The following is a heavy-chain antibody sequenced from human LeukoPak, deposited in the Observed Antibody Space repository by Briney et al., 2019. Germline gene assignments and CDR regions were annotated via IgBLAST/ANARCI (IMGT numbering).Heavy chain of an antibody. V-gene: IGHV3-7*01. J-gene: IGHJ5*02. CDR1: GFSFSSYY. Sequence: PGGSLRLSCAASGFSFSSYYMSWVRQAPGKGLEWVANIKQDGSEKYYVDSVKGRFTISRDNAKNSLHLQMNSLSAEDTAVYYCARAGVVPAAGIWRVNWSDPWGQGSLVTVSS. CDR3: ARAGVVPAAGIWRVNWSDP. CDR2: IKQDGSEK. D-gene: IGHD2-2*01.